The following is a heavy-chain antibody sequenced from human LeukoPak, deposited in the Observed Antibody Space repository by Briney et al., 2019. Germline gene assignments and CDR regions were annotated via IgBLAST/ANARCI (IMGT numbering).Heavy chain of an antibody. D-gene: IGHD6-19*01. J-gene: IGHJ3*02. V-gene: IGHV3-74*01. CDR1: GFTFSSYS. CDR2: INSDGSST. Sequence: PGDSLRLSCAASGFTFSSYSMNWVRQAPGKGLVWVSRINSDGSSTSYADSVKGRFTISRDNAKNTLYLQMNSLRAEDTAVYYCAREYSSDDAFDIWGQGTMVTVSS. CDR3: AREYSSDDAFDI.